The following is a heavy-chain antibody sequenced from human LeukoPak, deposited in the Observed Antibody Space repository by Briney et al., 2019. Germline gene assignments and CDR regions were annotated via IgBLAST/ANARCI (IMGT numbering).Heavy chain of an antibody. V-gene: IGHV4-34*01. Sequence: SETLSLTCAVYGGSFSGYYWSWIRQPPGKGLEWIGEINHSGSTNYNPSLKSRVTISVDTSKNQFSLKLSSVTAADTAVYYCARRRYFDYWGQGTLVTVSS. CDR1: GGSFSGYY. CDR2: INHSGST. J-gene: IGHJ4*02. CDR3: ARRRYFDY.